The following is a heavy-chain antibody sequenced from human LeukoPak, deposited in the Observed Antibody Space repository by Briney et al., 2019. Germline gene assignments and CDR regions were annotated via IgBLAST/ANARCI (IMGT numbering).Heavy chain of an antibody. V-gene: IGHV4-34*01. CDR3: ARGPGGAPGKKTYYYYYMDV. CDR1: GGSFSGYY. CDR2: INHSGST. J-gene: IGHJ6*03. Sequence: SETLSLTCAVYGGSFSGYYWSWIRQPPGKGLEWIGEINHSGSTDYNPSLKSRVTISVDTSKNQFSLKLSSVTAADTAVYYCARGPGGAPGKKTYYYYYMDVWGKGTTVTVSS. D-gene: IGHD3-16*01.